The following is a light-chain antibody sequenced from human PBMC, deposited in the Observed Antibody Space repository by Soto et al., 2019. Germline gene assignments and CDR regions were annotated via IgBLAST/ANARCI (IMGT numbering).Light chain of an antibody. CDR3: QKFNKWPWT. CDR1: ESVGSN. CDR2: DAS. Sequence: EIVLTQSPGTLSLSPGERATLSCRASESVGSNLAWYQQKPGQPPRLLIYDASMRETGVPPRFSGSGSGTEFTLTISNLQSEDFAIYFCQKFNKWPWTFGQGTKV. J-gene: IGKJ1*01. V-gene: IGKV3-15*01.